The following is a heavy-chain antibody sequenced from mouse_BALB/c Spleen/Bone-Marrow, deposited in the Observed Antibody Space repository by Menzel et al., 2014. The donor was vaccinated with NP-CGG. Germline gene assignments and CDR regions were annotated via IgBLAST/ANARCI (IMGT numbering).Heavy chain of an antibody. CDR2: IRNKANGYTT. Sequence: EVKLEESGGGLVQPGGSLRLSCAISGFTFTDYFMNWVRQPPGKALEWLAFIRNKANGYTTEYSASVKGRFTISRDNSQSILYLQMNTLRPEDSATYYCARDMGGLLFDSWGQGTPLTVSS. J-gene: IGHJ2*01. D-gene: IGHD2-3*01. V-gene: IGHV7-3*02. CDR3: ARDMGGLLFDS. CDR1: GFTFTDYF.